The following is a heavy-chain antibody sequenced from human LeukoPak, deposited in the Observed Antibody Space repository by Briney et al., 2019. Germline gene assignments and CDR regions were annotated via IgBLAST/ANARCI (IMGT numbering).Heavy chain of an antibody. CDR1: GGTFSSYA. CDR2: IIPILGIA. D-gene: IGHD3-22*01. CDR3: ARDHDSNVYYAQFAY. J-gene: IGHJ4*02. Sequence: ASVKVSCKASGGTFSSYAISWVRQAPGQGLEWMGRIIPILGIANYAQKFQGRVTITADESARTAYMELSSLGSDDTAVYYCARDHDSNVYYAQFAYWGQGALVTVSS. V-gene: IGHV1-69*04.